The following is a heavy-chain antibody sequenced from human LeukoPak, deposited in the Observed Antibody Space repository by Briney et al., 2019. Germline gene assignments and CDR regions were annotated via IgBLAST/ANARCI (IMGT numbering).Heavy chain of an antibody. V-gene: IGHV1-2*02. CDR2: ISPHSGGT. CDR3: APGPMVWGVPYFDY. J-gene: IGHJ4*02. Sequence: ASVKVSCKASGYTFTGYYMHWVRQAPGQGLEWMGWISPHSGGTNYAQKFQGRVTMTRDTSISTAYMELSRLRSDDTAVYYCAPGPMVWGVPYFDYWGQGTLVTVSS. D-gene: IGHD3-10*01. CDR1: GYTFTGYY.